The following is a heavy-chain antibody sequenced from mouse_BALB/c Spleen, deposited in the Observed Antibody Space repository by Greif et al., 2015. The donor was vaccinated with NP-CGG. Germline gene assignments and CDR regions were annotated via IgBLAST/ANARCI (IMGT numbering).Heavy chain of an antibody. CDR3: ARGDYGSRFAY. V-gene: IGHV1-18*01. CDR1: GYTFTDYN. Sequence: VQLKQSGPELVKPGASVKIPCKASGYTFTDYNMDWVKQSHGKSLEWIGDINPNNGGTIYNQKFKGKATLTVDKSSSTAYMELRSLTSKDTAVYYCARGDYGSRFAYWGQGTLVTVSA. J-gene: IGHJ3*01. CDR2: INPNNGGT. D-gene: IGHD1-1*01.